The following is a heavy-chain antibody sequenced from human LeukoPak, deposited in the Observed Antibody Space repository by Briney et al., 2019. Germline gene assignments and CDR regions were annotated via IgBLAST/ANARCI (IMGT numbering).Heavy chain of an antibody. V-gene: IGHV4-34*01. J-gene: IGHJ4*02. D-gene: IGHD3-10*01. CDR2: INHSGST. CDR3: ARVRSPITMVRGVNAAPDY. Sequence: MSSETLSLTCAVYGGSFSGYYWSWIRQPPGKGLEWIGEINHSGSTNYNPSLKSRVTISVDTSKNQFSLKLSSVTAADTAVYYCARVRSPITMVRGVNAAPDYWGQGTLVTVSS. CDR1: GGSFSGYY.